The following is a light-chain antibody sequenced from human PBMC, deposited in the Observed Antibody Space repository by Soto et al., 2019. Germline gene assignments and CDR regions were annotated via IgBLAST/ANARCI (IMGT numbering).Light chain of an antibody. Sequence: QSVLTQPRSVYGAPGQRVTISCTGSSSNIGAGYDVHWYQQLPGTAPKLLIYGNSNRPSGVPDRFSGSKSGTSASLAITGLQAEDEADYYCQSYDSSLSGFYVFGTSTKVTVL. CDR3: QSYDSSLSGFYV. CDR2: GNS. J-gene: IGLJ1*01. V-gene: IGLV1-40*01. CDR1: SSNIGAGYD.